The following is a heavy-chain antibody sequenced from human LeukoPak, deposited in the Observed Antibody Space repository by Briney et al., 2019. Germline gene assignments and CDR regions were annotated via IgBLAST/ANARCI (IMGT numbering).Heavy chain of an antibody. D-gene: IGHD2-15*01. J-gene: IGHJ3*02. CDR1: GYTFTSYG. CDR2: ISAYNGNT. V-gene: IGHV1-18*01. Sequence: GASVKVSCKASGYTFTSYGISWVRQAPGQGLEWMGWISAYNGNTNYAQKLQGRVTMTRNTSISTAYMELSSLRSEDTAVYYCARGGGNLWAFDIWGQGTMVTVSS. CDR3: ARGGGNLWAFDI.